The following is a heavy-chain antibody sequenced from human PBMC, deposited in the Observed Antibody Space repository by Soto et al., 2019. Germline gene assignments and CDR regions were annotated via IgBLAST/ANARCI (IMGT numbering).Heavy chain of an antibody. D-gene: IGHD3-9*01. CDR3: AREWGGYYDILTGSPGDYYGMDV. J-gene: IGHJ6*02. Sequence: ASVKVSCKASGYTFTSYGISWVRQAPGQGLEWMGWISAYNGNTNYAQKFQGWVTMTRDTSISTAYMELSRLRSDDTAVYYCAREWGGYYDILTGSPGDYYGMDVWGQGTTVTVSS. CDR1: GYTFTSYG. V-gene: IGHV1-18*01. CDR2: ISAYNGNT.